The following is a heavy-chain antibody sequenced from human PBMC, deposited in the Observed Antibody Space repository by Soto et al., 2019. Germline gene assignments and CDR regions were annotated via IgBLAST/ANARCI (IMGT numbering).Heavy chain of an antibody. V-gene: IGHV3-23*01. CDR1: GFTFSRYA. D-gene: IGHD6-6*01. Sequence: PGGSLRLSCAASGFTFSRYAVGWARHTPGKGVERPSTSRASGAYTYQADSVKGRFTTTRANSKKPRNLKTRSLRAGDTATYYCAKEVIAARPYYFDYWGQGTLVTVSS. CDR2: SRASGAYT. CDR3: AKEVIAARPYYFDY. J-gene: IGHJ4*02.